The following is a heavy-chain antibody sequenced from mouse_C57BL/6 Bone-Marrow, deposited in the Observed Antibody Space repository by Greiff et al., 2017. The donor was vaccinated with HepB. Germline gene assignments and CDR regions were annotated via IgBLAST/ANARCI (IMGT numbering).Heavy chain of an antibody. CDR1: GYTFTDYY. D-gene: IGHD1-1*01. J-gene: IGHJ2*01. V-gene: IGHV1-76*01. CDR3: ANGYYGSSYYFDY. Sequence: QVQLQQSGAELVRPGASVKLSCKASGYTFTDYYINWVKQRPGQGLEWIARIYPGSGNTYYNEKFKGKATLTAEKSSSTAYMQLSSLTSEDSAVYFCANGYYGSSYYFDYGGQGTTLTVSS. CDR2: IYPGSGNT.